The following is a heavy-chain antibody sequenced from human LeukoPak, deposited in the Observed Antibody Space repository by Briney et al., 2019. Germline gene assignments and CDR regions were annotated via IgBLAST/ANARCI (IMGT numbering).Heavy chain of an antibody. J-gene: IGHJ4*02. V-gene: IGHV1-69*13. CDR2: IIPIFGTA. D-gene: IGHD6-19*01. CDR3: ARGIAVAGVDY. CDR1: GGTFSSYA. Sequence: ASVKVSCKASGGTFSSYAISWVRQAPEQGLEWMGGIIPIFGTANYAQKFQGRVTITADESTSTAYMELSSLRSEDTAVYYCARGIAVAGVDYWGQGTLVTVSS.